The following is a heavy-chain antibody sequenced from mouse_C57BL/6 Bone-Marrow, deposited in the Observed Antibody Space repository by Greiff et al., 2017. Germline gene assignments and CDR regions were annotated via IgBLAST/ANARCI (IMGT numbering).Heavy chain of an antibody. J-gene: IGHJ1*03. CDR1: GFTFNTYA. CDR2: IRSKSSNYAT. CDR3: VRERWMGYYCGSSRYFDV. Sequence: EVQLVESGGGLVQPKGSLKLSCAASGFTFNTYAMHWVRQAPGKGLEWVARIRSKSSNYATYYADSVKDRFTISRDDSQSMLYLQMNNLKTEDTAMYYCVRERWMGYYCGSSRYFDVWGTGTTVTVSS. D-gene: IGHD1-1*01. V-gene: IGHV10-3*01.